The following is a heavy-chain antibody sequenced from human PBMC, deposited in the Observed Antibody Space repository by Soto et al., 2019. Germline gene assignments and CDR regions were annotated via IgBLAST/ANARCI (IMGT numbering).Heavy chain of an antibody. D-gene: IGHD1-1*01. CDR2: ISVHNGYT. CDR3: ARLEHNFGPQED. J-gene: IGHJ4*02. V-gene: IGHV1-18*01. Sequence: QVQLAQSGAEVKKPGASVTVSCKASGYTFSSYGISWVRQAPGQGLEWVGWISVHNGYTKYATELQGRITMTTDTTTNTAYMEVRSLRSDESAVYYCARLEHNFGPQEDWGQGTLVTVTS. CDR1: GYTFSSYG.